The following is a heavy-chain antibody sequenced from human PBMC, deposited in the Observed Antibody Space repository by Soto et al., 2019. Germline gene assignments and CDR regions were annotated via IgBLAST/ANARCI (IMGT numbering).Heavy chain of an antibody. J-gene: IGHJ6*02. CDR2: ISAYNGNT. CDR1: GYTFTSYG. D-gene: IGHD6-13*01. CDR3: ARAYSRFLDYHYCGMDV. Sequence: ASVKVFFKASGYTFTSYGISWVRQAPGQGLEWMGWISAYNGNTNYAQKLQGRVTMTTDTSTSTAYMELRSLRSDDTAVYYCARAYSRFLDYHYCGMDVWGQGTRDTVSS. V-gene: IGHV1-18*04.